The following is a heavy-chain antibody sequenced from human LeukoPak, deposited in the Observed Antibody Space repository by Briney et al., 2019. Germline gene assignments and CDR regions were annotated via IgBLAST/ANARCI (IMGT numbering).Heavy chain of an antibody. Sequence: PGESLKISCKGSGYSFTSYWIGWVRQMPGKGLEWMGIIYPGDSDTRYSPSFQGQVTISADKSISTAYLQWSSLKASDTAMYYCARGGDPAAILSPFNPWGQGTLVTVSS. D-gene: IGHD2-2*02. J-gene: IGHJ5*02. CDR1: GYSFTSYW. CDR2: IYPGDSDT. V-gene: IGHV5-51*01. CDR3: ARGGDPAAILSPFNP.